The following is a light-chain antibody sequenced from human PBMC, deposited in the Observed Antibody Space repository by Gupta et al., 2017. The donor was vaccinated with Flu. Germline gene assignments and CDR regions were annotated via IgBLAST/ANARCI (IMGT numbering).Light chain of an antibody. CDR2: DVT. Sequence: QSALTQPASVSGSPGQSITISCTGTSSDVGRSDSVSWYQHHPGKAPKLIIYDVTNRPSGVSSRFSGSKSGNTASLTISGLEAEDETDYFCSSYTSTNTFYVFGTGTKVTVL. V-gene: IGLV2-14*03. CDR1: SSDVGRSDS. CDR3: SSYTSTNTFYV. J-gene: IGLJ1*01.